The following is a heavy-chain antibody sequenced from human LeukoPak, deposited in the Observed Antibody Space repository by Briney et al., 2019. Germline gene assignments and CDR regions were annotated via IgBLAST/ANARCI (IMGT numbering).Heavy chain of an antibody. D-gene: IGHD3-16*01. V-gene: IGHV3-23*01. CDR3: AKEKFRGDGIREHDAFDI. CDR2: ISGSGGST. CDR1: GFTFSSYA. Sequence: GGSLRLSCAASGFTFSSYAMSWVCQAPGKGLEWVSAISGSGGSTYYADSVKGRFTISRDNSKNTLYLQMNSLRAEDTAVYYCAKEKFRGDGIREHDAFDIWGQGTMVTVSS. J-gene: IGHJ3*02.